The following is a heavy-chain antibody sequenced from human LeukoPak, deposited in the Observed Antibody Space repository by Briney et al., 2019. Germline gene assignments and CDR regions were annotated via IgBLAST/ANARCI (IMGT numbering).Heavy chain of an antibody. D-gene: IGHD6-13*01. V-gene: IGHV4-59*12. Sequence: SSETLSLTCTVSGGSISSYYWSWIRQPPGKGLEWIGYIYYSGSTYYNPSLKSRVTISVDTSKNQFSLKLSSVTAADTAVYYCARVGDSSSWYAPPGYYYGMDVWGQGTTVTVSS. CDR2: IYYSGST. J-gene: IGHJ6*02. CDR3: ARVGDSSSWYAPPGYYYGMDV. CDR1: GGSISSYY.